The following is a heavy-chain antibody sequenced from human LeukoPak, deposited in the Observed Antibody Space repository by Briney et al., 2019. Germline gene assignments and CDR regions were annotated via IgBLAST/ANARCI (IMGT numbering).Heavy chain of an antibody. Sequence: SETLSLTCTVSGGSISSSNYYWGWIRQPPGKGLEWIGSIYYSGSTYYNPSLKSRVTISVDTSKNQFSLKLSSVTAADTAVYYCAREFQSYAFDIWGQGTMVTVSS. CDR2: IYYSGST. V-gene: IGHV4-39*07. CDR3: AREFQSYAFDI. CDR1: GGSISSSNYY. J-gene: IGHJ3*02.